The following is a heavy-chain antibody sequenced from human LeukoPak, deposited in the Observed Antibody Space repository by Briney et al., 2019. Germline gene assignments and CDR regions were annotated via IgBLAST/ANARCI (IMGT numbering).Heavy chain of an antibody. CDR3: AKDTDYGGNSGFDY. D-gene: IGHD4-23*01. CDR2: ISWNSGSI. V-gene: IGHV3-9*01. CDR1: GFTFDDYA. J-gene: IGHJ4*02. Sequence: GGSLRLSCTASGFTFDDYAMHWVRQALGKGLEWVSGISWNSGSIGYADSVKGRFTISRDNAKNSLYLQMNSLRAEDTALYYCAKDTDYGGNSGFDYWGQGTLVTVSS.